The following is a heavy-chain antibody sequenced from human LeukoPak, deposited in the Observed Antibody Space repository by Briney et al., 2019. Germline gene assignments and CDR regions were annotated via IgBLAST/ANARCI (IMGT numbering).Heavy chain of an antibody. V-gene: IGHV3-11*04. CDR2: ISSSGSTI. D-gene: IGHD3-3*01. J-gene: IGHJ6*03. CDR1: GFTFSDYY. CDR3: ARDGYYDFWSGYYSHYYYYMDV. Sequence: PGGSLRLSCAASGFTFSDYYMSWIRQAPGKGLEWVSYISSSGSTIYYADSVKGRFTISRDNAKNSLYLQMNSLRAEDTAVYYCARDGYYDFWSGYYSHYYYYMDVLGKGTTVTVPS.